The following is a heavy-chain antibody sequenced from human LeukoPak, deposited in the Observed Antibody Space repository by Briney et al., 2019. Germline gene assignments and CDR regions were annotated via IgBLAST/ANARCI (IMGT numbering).Heavy chain of an antibody. CDR1: GFTFSNAW. Sequence: GGSLRLSCTASGFTFSNAWMTWVRQAPGKGLEWVCRIKSKTDAGITEYAAPVKGRFTISRDDSENTLYVQMNSLKTEDTAVYYCATEEVDAFDIWGQGTMVTVSS. J-gene: IGHJ3*02. CDR3: ATEEVDAFDI. V-gene: IGHV3-15*01. CDR2: IKSKTDAGIT.